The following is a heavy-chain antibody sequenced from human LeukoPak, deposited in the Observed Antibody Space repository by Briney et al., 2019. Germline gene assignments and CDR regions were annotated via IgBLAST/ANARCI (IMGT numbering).Heavy chain of an antibody. CDR3: ARLSVVTGIDY. CDR2: IYYSGST. CDR1: GGSISSGGYY. J-gene: IGHJ4*02. D-gene: IGHD4-23*01. Sequence: SQTLSLTCTVSGGSISSGGYYWSWTRQHPGKGLEWIGYIYYSGSTYYNPSLKSRVTISVDTSKNQFSLKLSSVTGADTAVYYCARLSVVTGIDYWGQGTLVTVSS. V-gene: IGHV4-31*03.